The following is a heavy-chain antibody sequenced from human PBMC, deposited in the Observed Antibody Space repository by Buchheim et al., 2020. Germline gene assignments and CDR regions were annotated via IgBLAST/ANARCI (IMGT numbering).Heavy chain of an antibody. Sequence: QVQLQESGPGLVKPSGTLSLTCAVSGGSIRSSNWWSWVRQPPGKGLEWIGEISHIVGTNYNPSLKSRVTISVDKSKNQLSLKLNSVTAADTAVYFCAKAEGVAARPLYGMDVWGQGTT. D-gene: IGHD6-6*01. CDR3: AKAEGVAARPLYGMDV. CDR2: ISHIVGT. J-gene: IGHJ6*02. V-gene: IGHV4-4*02. CDR1: GGSIRSSNW.